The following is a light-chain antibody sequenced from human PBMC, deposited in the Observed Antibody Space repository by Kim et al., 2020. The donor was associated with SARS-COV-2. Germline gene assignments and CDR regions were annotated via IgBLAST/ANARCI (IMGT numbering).Light chain of an antibody. V-gene: IGLV2-14*03. Sequence: QSITLSSSRSTSDVVGINFVSWYHQHPGKAPNLWIYDVSTRPSGVSNRFSGSKSGNTASLTISGLQAEDEADYYCSSYTSSSPYVFGTGTKVTVL. CDR2: DVS. J-gene: IGLJ1*01. CDR3: SSYTSSSPYV. CDR1: TSDVVGINF.